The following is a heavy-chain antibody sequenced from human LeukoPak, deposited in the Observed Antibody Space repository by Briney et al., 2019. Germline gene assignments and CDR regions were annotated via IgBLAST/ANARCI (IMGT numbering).Heavy chain of an antibody. CDR2: IIGSGGST. CDR1: GFTFSSYA. V-gene: IGHV3-23*01. CDR3: VKDRRSQWLVQDY. D-gene: IGHD6-19*01. Sequence: GGSLRLSYAASGFTFSSYAMSWVRQAPGKGLEWVSAIIGSGGSTYYPDSVNGRFTISRDNSKNTLYLQMNSLRAEDTAVYYCVKDRRSQWLVQDYWGQGTLVTVSS. J-gene: IGHJ4*02.